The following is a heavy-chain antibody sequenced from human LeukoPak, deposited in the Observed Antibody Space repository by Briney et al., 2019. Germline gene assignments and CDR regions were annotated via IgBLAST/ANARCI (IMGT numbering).Heavy chain of an antibody. CDR3: ANNFDY. V-gene: IGHV3-30*02. CDR1: GFTLSSYG. Sequence: GGSLRLSCAAAGFTLSSYGMHWVRQAPGKGLEWVAFIRYDGSNKYYADSVKGRFTISRDSSKNTLYLQMNSLRAEDTAVYYCANNFDYWGQGTLVTVSS. J-gene: IGHJ4*02. CDR2: IRYDGSNK.